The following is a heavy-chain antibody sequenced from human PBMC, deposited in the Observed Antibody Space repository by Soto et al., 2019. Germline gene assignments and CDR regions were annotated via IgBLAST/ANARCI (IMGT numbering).Heavy chain of an antibody. CDR1: GFTFSSYA. V-gene: IGHV3-30*18. Sequence: PGGSLRLSCAASGFTFSSYAMHWVRQAPGKGLEWVTVISYDGSNKDYADSVKGRFTISRDNSKNTLYLQMNSLRAEDTAVYYCAKDRNDYTYVYSNFDYWGQGTLVTVSS. CDR2: ISYDGSNK. CDR3: AKDRNDYTYVYSNFDY. J-gene: IGHJ4*02. D-gene: IGHD5-18*01.